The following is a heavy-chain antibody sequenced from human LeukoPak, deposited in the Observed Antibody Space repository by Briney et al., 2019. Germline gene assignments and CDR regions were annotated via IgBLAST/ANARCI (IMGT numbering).Heavy chain of an antibody. CDR3: AKDVDPFGSGSYVEGFDY. CDR2: ISFDASTK. V-gene: IGHV3-30*18. D-gene: IGHD3-10*01. CDR1: GFTFSSYG. Sequence: PGRSLRLSCAASGFTFSSYGIHWVRQAPGKGLEWVAVISFDASTKYYADSVKGRFTISRDNYKNTLYPQMNSLRAEDTAVYYCAKDVDPFGSGSYVEGFDYWGQGTLVTVSS. J-gene: IGHJ4*02.